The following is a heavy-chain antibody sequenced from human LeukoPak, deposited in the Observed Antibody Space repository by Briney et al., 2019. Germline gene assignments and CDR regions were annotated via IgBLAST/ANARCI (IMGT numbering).Heavy chain of an antibody. J-gene: IGHJ3*02. CDR1: GFTFSSYW. CDR3: AREGVAAAGGAFDI. CDR2: INSDGSST. Sequence: PGGSLRLSCAASGFTFSSYWMHWVRQAPGKGLVWVSRINSDGSSTSYADSVTGRFTISRDNAKNSLYLQMNSLRAEDTAVYYGAREGVAAAGGAFDIWGQGTMVTVSS. D-gene: IGHD6-13*01. V-gene: IGHV3-74*01.